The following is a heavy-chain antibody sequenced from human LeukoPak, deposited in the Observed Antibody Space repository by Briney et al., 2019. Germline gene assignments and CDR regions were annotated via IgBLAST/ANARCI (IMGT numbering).Heavy chain of an antibody. CDR3: ARRLYDSSGYYPGDNWFDP. Sequence: SETLSLTCTVSGGSISSYYWSWIRQPPGKGLEWNGYIYYSGSTNYNPSLKSRVTISVDTSKNQFSLKLSSVTAADTAVYYCARRLYDSSGYYPGDNWFDPWGQGTLVTVSS. D-gene: IGHD3-22*01. CDR2: IYYSGST. CDR1: GGSISSYY. J-gene: IGHJ5*02. V-gene: IGHV4-59*08.